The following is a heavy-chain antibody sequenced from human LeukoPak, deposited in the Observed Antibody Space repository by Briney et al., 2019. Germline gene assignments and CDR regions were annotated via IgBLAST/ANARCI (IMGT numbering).Heavy chain of an antibody. V-gene: IGHV3-21*01. CDR3: ARERYYDFWGGYYTSDYYYYYMDV. CDR1: GFTFSSYI. CDR2: ISSSSSYI. Sequence: GGSLRLSCAASGFTFSSYIMNWVRQAPGKGLEWVSSISSSSSYIYYADSEKGRFTISRDNAKNSLYLQMNSLRAEDTAVYYCARERYYDFWGGYYTSDYYYYYMDVWGKGTTVTVSS. J-gene: IGHJ6*03. D-gene: IGHD3-3*01.